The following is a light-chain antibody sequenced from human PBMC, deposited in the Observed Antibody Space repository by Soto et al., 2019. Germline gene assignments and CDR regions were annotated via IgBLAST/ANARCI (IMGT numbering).Light chain of an antibody. CDR1: SSNIGAGYD. CDR3: QSYDSSLSGRV. V-gene: IGLV1-40*01. J-gene: IGLJ1*01. Sequence: QLVLTQPPSVSGAPGQRVTISCTGSSSNIGAGYDVHWYQQLPGTAPKLLIYGNSNRPSGVPDQFSGSKSGTSASLVITGLQAEDEADYYCQSYDSSLSGRVFGTGTKLTVL. CDR2: GNS.